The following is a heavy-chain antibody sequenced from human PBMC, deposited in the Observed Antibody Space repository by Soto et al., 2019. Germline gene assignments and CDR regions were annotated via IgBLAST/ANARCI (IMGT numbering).Heavy chain of an antibody. CDR3: ARAIVVVNMYYFDY. D-gene: IGHD3-22*01. V-gene: IGHV1-69*01. CDR2: IIPIFGTA. J-gene: IGHJ4*02. CDR1: GGTFSSYA. Sequence: QVQLVQSGAEVKKPGSSVKVSCKASGGTFSSYAISWVRQAPGQGLEWMGGIIPIFGTANYAQKFQGRVTITADESTSTAYRELSSLRSEDTAVYYCARAIVVVNMYYFDYWGQGTLVTVSS.